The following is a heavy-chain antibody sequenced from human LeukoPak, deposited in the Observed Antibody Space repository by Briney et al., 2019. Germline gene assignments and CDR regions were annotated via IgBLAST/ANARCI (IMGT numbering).Heavy chain of an antibody. J-gene: IGHJ4*02. CDR1: GGSISSGGYY. CDR3: ARAGTTVTTLFDY. CDR2: IYYSGST. Sequence: SETLSLTCTVSGGSISSGGYYWSWIRQHPGKGLEWIGYIYYSGSTYYNPSLKSRVTISVDTSKNQFSLKLSSVTAADTAVYYCARAGTTVTTLFDYWGQGTLVTVYS. D-gene: IGHD4-17*01. V-gene: IGHV4-31*03.